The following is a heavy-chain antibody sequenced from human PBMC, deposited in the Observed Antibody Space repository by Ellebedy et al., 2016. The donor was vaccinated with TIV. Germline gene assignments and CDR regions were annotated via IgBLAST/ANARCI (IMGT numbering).Heavy chain of an antibody. J-gene: IGHJ4*02. CDR1: GFTFSTSW. Sequence: PGGSLRLSCAVSGFTFSTSWMSLVRQAPGQGLEWVANMNGDGNESYYVDSVEGRFTISRDNTRNSLYLQMNSLRADDTAVYYCTKDGSGTMNFWGQGTLVTVSS. CDR2: MNGDGNES. D-gene: IGHD1-1*01. CDR3: TKDGSGTMNF. V-gene: IGHV3-7*01.